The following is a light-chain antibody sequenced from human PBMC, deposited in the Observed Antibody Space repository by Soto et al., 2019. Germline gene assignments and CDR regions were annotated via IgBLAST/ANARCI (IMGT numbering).Light chain of an antibody. J-gene: IGKJ1*01. V-gene: IGKV3-20*01. Sequence: IVWTQSPGTLSLSPGERATLSCRASQSLGGNLAWYQQKPGQAPRLLIYGASSRATGIPDRFSGSGSGTDFTLTISRLEPEDFAVYYCQQYGSSPPWTFGQGTKVDIK. CDR1: QSLGGN. CDR2: GAS. CDR3: QQYGSSPPWT.